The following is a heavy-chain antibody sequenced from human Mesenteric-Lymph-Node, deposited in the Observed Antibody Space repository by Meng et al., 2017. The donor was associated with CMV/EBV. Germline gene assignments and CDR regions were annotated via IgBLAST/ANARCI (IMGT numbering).Heavy chain of an antibody. CDR3: ARIPLQRGDWGKYYFDY. V-gene: IGHV4-34*01. CDR1: GGSFSGYY. J-gene: IGHJ4*02. CDR2: INHSGIT. Sequence: GSLRLSCAVYGGSFSGYYWSWIRQPPGKGLEWIGEINHSGITNYNPSLKSRVTISVDTSKNQFSLKLSSVTAADTAVYYCARIPLQRGDWGKYYFDYWGQGTLVTVSS. D-gene: IGHD7-27*01.